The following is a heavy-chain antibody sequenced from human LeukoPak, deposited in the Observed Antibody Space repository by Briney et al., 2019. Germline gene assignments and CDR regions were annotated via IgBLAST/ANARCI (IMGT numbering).Heavy chain of an antibody. CDR2: ISAYNGNT. J-gene: IGHJ5*02. D-gene: IGHD3-9*01. CDR1: GYTFTSYG. V-gene: IGHV1-18*01. Sequence: ASVKVSCKASGYTFTSYGISWVRQAPGQGLEWMGWISAYNGNTNYAQKLQGGVTMTTDTSTSTAYMELRSLRSDDTAVYYCARGGQLRYFDWFGGKYNWFDPWGQGTLVTVSS. CDR3: ARGGQLRYFDWFGGKYNWFDP.